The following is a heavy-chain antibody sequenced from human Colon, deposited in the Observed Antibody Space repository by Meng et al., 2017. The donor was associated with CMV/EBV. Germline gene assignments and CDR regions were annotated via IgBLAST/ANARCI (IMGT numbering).Heavy chain of an antibody. CDR2: SRSREFSGTR. CDR1: GFTFDDYA. D-gene: IGHD6-19*01. Sequence: QTLSLTCTTSGFTFDDYALAWVRQAPGKGLEWVGFSRSREFSGTREYAASVKDRFTISRDSSRNILFLQMDGLQTDDTAVYFCARGRTGTGWKYYFDHWGRGTLVTVSS. J-gene: IGHJ4*02. V-gene: IGHV3-49*04. CDR3: ARGRTGTGWKYYFDH.